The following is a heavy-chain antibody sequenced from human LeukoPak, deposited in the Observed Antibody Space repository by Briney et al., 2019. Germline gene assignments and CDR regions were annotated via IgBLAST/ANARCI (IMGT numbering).Heavy chain of an antibody. J-gene: IGHJ5*02. CDR2: VHPNTGNT. Sequence: ASVKVSCKTSGYPFTTYEINWVRQAAGQGLEWMGWVHPNTGNTAYAQRFQGRVTMTRDTSISTPYMELSSLTSNDTAVYFCARGPRNDPWGQGTLVTVSS. CDR1: GYPFTTYE. CDR3: ARGPRNDP. D-gene: IGHD1-14*01. V-gene: IGHV1-8*01.